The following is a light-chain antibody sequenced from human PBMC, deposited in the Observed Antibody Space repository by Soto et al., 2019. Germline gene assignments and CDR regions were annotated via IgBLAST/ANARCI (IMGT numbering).Light chain of an antibody. J-gene: IGLJ3*02. CDR1: RSNIGTNY. CDR3: AAWDDSLSGPV. V-gene: IGLV1-47*02. CDR2: SNS. Sequence: QSVLTQPPSASGTPGQRVTISCSGRRSNIGTNYVYWYQQFPGTAPKLLIYSNSHRPSGVPDRFSGSKSGASASLAISGLRSDDVADYYCAAWDDSLSGPVFGGGTKVTVL.